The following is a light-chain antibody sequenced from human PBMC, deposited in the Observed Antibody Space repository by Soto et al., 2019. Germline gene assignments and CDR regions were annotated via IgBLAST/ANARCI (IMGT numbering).Light chain of an antibody. J-gene: IGKJ1*01. Sequence: EAVLTQSPGTVSLSPGERATLSCLAIPSVTSSYLAWYHQKHGQAPRLRIYAASSRATGIPDRFSGSGSVTEFTLIISRLESEDCGVDYCQLYGSSVTWTFGQGTKVAMK. V-gene: IGKV3-20*01. CDR3: QLYGSSVTWT. CDR2: AAS. CDR1: PSVTSSY.